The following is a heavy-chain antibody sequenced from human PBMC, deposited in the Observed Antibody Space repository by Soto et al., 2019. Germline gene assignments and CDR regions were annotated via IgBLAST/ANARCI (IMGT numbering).Heavy chain of an antibody. D-gene: IGHD6-13*01. J-gene: IGHJ5*02. CDR3: ARDGTGYSSSWYEGHWFDP. CDR2: IKQDGSEK. Sequence: GGSLRLSCAASGFTFSSYCMSWVRQAPGKGLEWVANIKQDGSEKYYVDSVKGRFTISRDNAKNSLYLQMNSLRAEDTAVYYCARDGTGYSSSWYEGHWFDPWGQGTLVTVSS. V-gene: IGHV3-7*03. CDR1: GFTFSSYC.